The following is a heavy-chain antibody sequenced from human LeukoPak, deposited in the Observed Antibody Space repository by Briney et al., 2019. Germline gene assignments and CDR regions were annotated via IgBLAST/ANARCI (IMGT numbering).Heavy chain of an antibody. CDR3: ARNLGYCGTTGCYWFDP. CDR1: GGSISSYY. V-gene: IGHV4-59*01. J-gene: IGHJ5*02. CDR2: VYYSGSA. Sequence: PSETLSLTCTVSGGSISSYYWSWIRQSPGKGLEWIGYVYYSGSAKYNPSLGSRVTISVDTSKNQFSLNLSSVTAADTAVYYCARNLGYCGTTGCYWFDPWGQGTLVTVSS. D-gene: IGHD2-2*01.